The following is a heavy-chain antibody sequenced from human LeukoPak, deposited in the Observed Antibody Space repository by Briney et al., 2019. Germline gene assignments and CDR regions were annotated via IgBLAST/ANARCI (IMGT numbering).Heavy chain of an antibody. J-gene: IGHJ4*02. CDR3: ARGAYRISWPGIDY. D-gene: IGHD3-16*02. CDR1: GFTVSTNY. V-gene: IGHV3-53*01. Sequence: PGGSLRLSRAASGFTVSTNYTSWVRQGPGKGLEWISVVYTGGSTYYADSVKGRFTISRDHSNNSVSLQMTNLRVEDTAIYYCARGAYRISWPGIDYWGQGTLVTVSS. CDR2: VYTGGST.